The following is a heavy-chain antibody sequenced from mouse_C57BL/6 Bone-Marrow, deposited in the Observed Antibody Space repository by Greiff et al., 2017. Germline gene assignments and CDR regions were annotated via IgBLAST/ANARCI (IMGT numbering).Heavy chain of an antibody. J-gene: IGHJ4*01. CDR2: ISTGGGST. CDR3: ARQSDGRVDY. D-gene: IGHD2-3*01. CDR1: GFTFSDYY. V-gene: IGHV5-12*01. Sequence: EVKLVESGGGLVQPGGSLKLSCAASGFTFSDYYMYWVRQTPEKRLEWVAYISTGGGSTYYPDTVKGRFTISRDTAKNTLYLQMSRLKSEDTAMDYCARQSDGRVDYWGQGTSVTVSS.